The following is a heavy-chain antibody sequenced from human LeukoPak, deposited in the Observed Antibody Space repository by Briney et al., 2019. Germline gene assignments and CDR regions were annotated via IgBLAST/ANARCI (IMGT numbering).Heavy chain of an antibody. J-gene: IGHJ1*01. D-gene: IGHD3-22*01. CDR2: IKSDGST. Sequence: GGSLRLSCAASGFTFSSYWMHWVRQAPGKGLVWVARIKSDGSTNYADSVKGRFTISRDNAKNTLSLQMKSLRAEDTAVYYCARAPSEIGGYYPEYFRHWGQGTLVTVSS. CDR3: ARAPSEIGGYYPEYFRH. CDR1: GFTFSSYW. V-gene: IGHV3-74*01.